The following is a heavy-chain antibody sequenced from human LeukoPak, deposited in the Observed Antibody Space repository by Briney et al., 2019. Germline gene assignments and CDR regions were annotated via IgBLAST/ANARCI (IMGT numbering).Heavy chain of an antibody. J-gene: IGHJ4*02. Sequence: ASVKVSCKASGYTFTSYYMHWVRQAPGQGLEWMGWISVYNGNTNYAQKFQGRVTMATDTSTTTAYMELRSLRSNDTAVYFCARGSEQWPNDYGGQGPLVTVSS. V-gene: IGHV1-18*04. CDR1: GYTFTSYY. CDR3: ARGSEQWPNDY. D-gene: IGHD6-19*01. CDR2: ISVYNGNT.